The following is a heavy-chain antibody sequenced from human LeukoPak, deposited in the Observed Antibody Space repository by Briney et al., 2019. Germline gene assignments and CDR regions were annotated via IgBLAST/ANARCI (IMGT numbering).Heavy chain of an antibody. J-gene: IGHJ4*02. Sequence: SVKVSCKASGGTFSSYAISWVRQAPGQGLEWMGGIIPIFGTANYAQKFQGRVTITTDESTSTAYMELSSLRSEDTAVYYCARDGWGRSSSSPYFDYWGQGTLVNVSS. CDR2: IIPIFGTA. V-gene: IGHV1-69*05. CDR3: ARDGWGRSSSSPYFDY. D-gene: IGHD6-6*01. CDR1: GGTFSSYA.